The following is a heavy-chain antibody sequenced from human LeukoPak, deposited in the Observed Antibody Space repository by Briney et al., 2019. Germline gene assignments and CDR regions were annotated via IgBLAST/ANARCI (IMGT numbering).Heavy chain of an antibody. D-gene: IGHD2-2*01. CDR2: IYTSGST. CDR1: GGSISSYY. V-gene: IGHV4-4*09. Sequence: SETLSLTCTVSGGSISSYYWSWIRQPPGKGLEWIGYIYTSGSTNYNPSLKSRVTISVDTSKNQFSLKLSSVTAADTAVYYCARGGLPAAHYYYYHYMDVWGKGTTVTVSS. CDR3: ARGGLPAAHYYYYHYMDV. J-gene: IGHJ6*03.